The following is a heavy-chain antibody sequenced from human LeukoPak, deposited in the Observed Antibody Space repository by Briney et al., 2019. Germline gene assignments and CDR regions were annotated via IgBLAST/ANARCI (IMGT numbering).Heavy chain of an antibody. Sequence: ASVKVSCKVSGYILSELSIHWVRVAPGNGLEWMGGFDPEDGETIYAQKFQGRVTMTEDTSTDTAYMDLSSLRSEDTAVYYCVTEGYYNPSVRYFDYWGQGTLVTVSS. V-gene: IGHV1-24*01. CDR2: FDPEDGET. D-gene: IGHD3-10*01. J-gene: IGHJ4*02. CDR1: GYILSELS. CDR3: VTEGYYNPSVRYFDY.